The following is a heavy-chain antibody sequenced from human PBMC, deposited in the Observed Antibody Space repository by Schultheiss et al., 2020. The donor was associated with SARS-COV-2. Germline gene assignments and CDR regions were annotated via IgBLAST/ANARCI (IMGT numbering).Heavy chain of an antibody. CDR2: INHSGST. Sequence: SETLSLTCSVSGGSISSSSYYWGWIRQPPGKGLEWIGEINHSGSTNYNPSLKSRVTISVDTSKNQFSLKLSSVTAADTAVYYCARAQYYDTVGGYYYYGMDVWGQGTTVTVSS. J-gene: IGHJ6*02. V-gene: IGHV4-39*07. CDR1: GGSISSSSYY. D-gene: IGHD3-9*01. CDR3: ARAQYYDTVGGYYYYGMDV.